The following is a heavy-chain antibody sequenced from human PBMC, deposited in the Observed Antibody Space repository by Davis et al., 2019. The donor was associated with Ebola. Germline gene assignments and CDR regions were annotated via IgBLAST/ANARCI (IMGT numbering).Heavy chain of an antibody. J-gene: IGHJ3*02. V-gene: IGHV4-59*01. D-gene: IGHD4-17*01. CDR3: ARASIYDYGDLLPLDAFDI. CDR2: IYYSGST. Sequence: PSETLSLTCAVSGGSISSYYWSWIRQPPGKGLEWIGYIYYSGSTNYNPSLKSRVTISVDTSKNQFSLKLSSVTAADTAVYYCARASIYDYGDLLPLDAFDIWGQGTMVTVSS. CDR1: GGSISSYY.